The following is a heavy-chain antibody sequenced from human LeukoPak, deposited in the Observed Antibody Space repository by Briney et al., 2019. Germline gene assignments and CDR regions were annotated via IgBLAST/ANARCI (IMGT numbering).Heavy chain of an antibody. CDR3: ARFGELLYPTPYYYYGMDV. V-gene: IGHV4-39*07. CDR2: IYHSGST. J-gene: IGHJ6*02. D-gene: IGHD3-10*01. CDR1: GGSISSGDYY. Sequence: SETLSLTCTVSGGSISSGDYYWGWIRQLPGKGLEWIGEIYHSGSTNYNPSLKSRVTISVDKSKNQFSLKLSSVTAADTAVYYCARFGELLYPTPYYYYGMDVWGQGTTVTVSS.